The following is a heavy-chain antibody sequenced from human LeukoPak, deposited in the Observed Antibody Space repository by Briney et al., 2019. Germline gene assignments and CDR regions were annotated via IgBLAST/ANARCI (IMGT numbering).Heavy chain of an antibody. D-gene: IGHD6-13*01. Sequence: SETLSLTCTVSGGSISSYYWSWIRQPAGKGLEWIGRIYTSGSTNYNPSLKSRVTMSVDTSKNQFSPKLSSVTAADTAVYYCARDGPYSSSWYNWFDPWGQGTLVTVSS. CDR3: ARDGPYSSSWYNWFDP. J-gene: IGHJ5*02. CDR1: GGSISSYY. V-gene: IGHV4-4*07. CDR2: IYTSGST.